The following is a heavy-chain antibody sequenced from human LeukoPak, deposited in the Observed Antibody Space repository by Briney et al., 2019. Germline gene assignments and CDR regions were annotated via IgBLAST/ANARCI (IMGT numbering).Heavy chain of an antibody. CDR1: GFTFSSYG. D-gene: IGHD3-10*01. CDR3: AKDLSGSSHNWFDP. J-gene: IGHJ5*02. V-gene: IGHV3-23*01. Sequence: GGSLRLSCAASGFTFSSYGMNWVRQAPGKGLEWVSDISGYGGSTYYADSVKGRFTIPRDDSKNTLYLQMNRLRAEDTAVYYCAKDLSGSSHNWFDPWGEGTLVTVSS. CDR2: ISGYGGST.